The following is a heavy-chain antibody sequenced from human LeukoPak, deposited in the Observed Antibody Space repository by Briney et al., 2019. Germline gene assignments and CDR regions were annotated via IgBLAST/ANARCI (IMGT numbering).Heavy chain of an antibody. CDR1: GGSISSYY. CDR3: TRRRHTRYFDH. D-gene: IGHD1-14*01. CDR2: IYDSGST. V-gene: IGHV4-59*01. Sequence: SETLSLTCTVSGGSISSYYWNWIRQPPGQGLEWIGYIYDSGSTNYNPSLKSRVTISVDTSKNQFSLKLSSVTAADTAVFFSTRRRHTRYFDHWGQGTLVTVSS. J-gene: IGHJ4*02.